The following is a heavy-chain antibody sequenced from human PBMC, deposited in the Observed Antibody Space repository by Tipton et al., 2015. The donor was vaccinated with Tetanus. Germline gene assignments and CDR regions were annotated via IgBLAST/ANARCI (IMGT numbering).Heavy chain of an antibody. Sequence: TLSLTCTVSGDSVRSGSYYWSWIRQPPGKELEWIGYIDYSGSTNYNPSLKSRLIISADTSKNQFSLRLSSVTAADTAVYYCVSYNIPYYFDYWGQGTLVTVSS. D-gene: IGHD2-2*02. CDR3: VSYNIPYYFDY. V-gene: IGHV4-61*01. CDR2: IDYSGST. CDR1: GDSVRSGSYY. J-gene: IGHJ4*01.